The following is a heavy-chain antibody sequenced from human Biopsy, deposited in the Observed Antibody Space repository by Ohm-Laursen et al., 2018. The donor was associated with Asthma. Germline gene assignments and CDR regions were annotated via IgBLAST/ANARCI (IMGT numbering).Heavy chain of an antibody. CDR2: VNTGNGDT. V-gene: IGHV1-3*04. Sequence: SSVKVSCKASGYTFIHFAIHWVRQAPGQRLEWMGWVNTGNGDTKYSQKFQGRVTITRDTSASTAYMELRSLRSEDTATYYCARTYYDFLTGQVKDVFGVWGQGTMVTVSS. CDR3: ARTYYDFLTGQVKDVFGV. J-gene: IGHJ3*01. D-gene: IGHD3-9*01. CDR1: GYTFIHFA.